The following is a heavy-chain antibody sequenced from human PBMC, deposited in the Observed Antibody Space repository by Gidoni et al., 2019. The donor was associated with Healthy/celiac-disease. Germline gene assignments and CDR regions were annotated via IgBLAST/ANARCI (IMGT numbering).Heavy chain of an antibody. D-gene: IGHD6-25*01. CDR3: ARDWELEGSSGAVDI. V-gene: IGHV3-33*01. CDR1: GFPFSRYG. J-gene: IGHJ3*02. CDR2: IWYDGSNK. Sequence: HVQLVEYWGGVVQPGRALRLSCPASGFPFSRYGMHWVRQAPGKGLEWVAVIWYDGSNKYYADAVKGRFTISRDNSKNTLYLQMNSLRAEDTAVYYCARDWELEGSSGAVDIWGQGTMVTVSS.